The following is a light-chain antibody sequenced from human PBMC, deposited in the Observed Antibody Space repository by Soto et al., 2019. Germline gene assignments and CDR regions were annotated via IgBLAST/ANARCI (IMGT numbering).Light chain of an antibody. Sequence: EIVMTQSPATLSVSPGETASLSCRASQSAGNFLAWYQQKPGQAPRLLVYGASSRATGISDRFSGSGSGTDFTLTISRLEPGDFAVYYCQHYVSPPITFGQGTRLEIK. CDR2: GAS. CDR3: QHYVSPPIT. V-gene: IGKV3-20*01. CDR1: QSAGNF. J-gene: IGKJ5*01.